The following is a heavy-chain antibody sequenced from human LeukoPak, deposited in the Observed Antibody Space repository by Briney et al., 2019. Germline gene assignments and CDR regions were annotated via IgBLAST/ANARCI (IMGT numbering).Heavy chain of an antibody. Sequence: GGSLRLSCAASGFTLSSYAMSWVRQAPGKGLEWVSSISSSSSYIYYADSVKGRFTISRDNAKNSLYLQMNSLRAEDTAVYYCARSPAAGTMDYWGQGTLVTVSS. CDR1: GFTLSSYA. CDR2: ISSSSSYI. J-gene: IGHJ4*02. D-gene: IGHD6-13*01. CDR3: ARSPAAGTMDY. V-gene: IGHV3-21*01.